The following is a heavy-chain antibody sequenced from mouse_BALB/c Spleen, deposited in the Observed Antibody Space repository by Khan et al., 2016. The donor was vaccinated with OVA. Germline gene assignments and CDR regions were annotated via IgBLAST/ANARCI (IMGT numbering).Heavy chain of an antibody. V-gene: IGHV8-12*01. J-gene: IGHJ2*01. Sequence: QVQLKQSGPGILQPSQTLSLTCSFSGFSLITSGMGVSWTRQPSGKGLEWLAHIYWDDDKRYNPSLKSRLTISKDTSRNQVFLKITSVDTADTATYYCARRLYYNGSVYFDYWGQGTTLTVSS. D-gene: IGHD1-1*01. CDR2: IYWDDDK. CDR1: GFSLITSGMG. CDR3: ARRLYYNGSVYFDY.